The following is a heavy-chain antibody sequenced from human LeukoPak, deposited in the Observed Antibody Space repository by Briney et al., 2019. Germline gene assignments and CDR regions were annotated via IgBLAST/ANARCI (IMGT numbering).Heavy chain of an antibody. CDR3: AREKVERYFDWLPAYYYFYSIYV. CDR2: ISSSSSYI. V-gene: IGHV3-21*01. D-gene: IGHD3-9*01. J-gene: IGHJ6*01. Sequence: GVSLTLSCAASRFTFSSYSMIWLRQAPGKGLVGVSSISSSSSYIYYTDPVKGRFTISRDNAKNSLYLQMNSLRGEDTALYYCAREKVERYFDWLPAYYYFYSIYVCGKGNT. CDR1: RFTFSSYS.